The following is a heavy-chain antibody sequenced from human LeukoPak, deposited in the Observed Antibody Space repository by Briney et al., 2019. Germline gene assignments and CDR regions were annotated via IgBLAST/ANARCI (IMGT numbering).Heavy chain of an antibody. CDR1: GFTFTRYW. Sequence: GGSLRLSCAAYGFTFTRYWMSWVRQAPGKGLEWVANIRQDGSERYYVDSVKGRFTISRDNAKNSLYLQMNSLRAEDTAVYYCARGDYYDSGTSFIDAFDIWGQGTMVTVSS. J-gene: IGHJ3*02. V-gene: IGHV3-7*04. D-gene: IGHD3-10*01. CDR3: ARGDYYDSGTSFIDAFDI. CDR2: IRQDGSER.